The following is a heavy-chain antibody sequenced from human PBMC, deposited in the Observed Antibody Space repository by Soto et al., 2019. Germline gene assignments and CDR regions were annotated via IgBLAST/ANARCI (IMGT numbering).Heavy chain of an antibody. CDR1: GCPISISIYD. Sequence: SEALSHTSNVSGCPISISIYDRRWIRQPPGKGLEWIGSVYYSGSTYYNPSLKRRVAISVDTSKNQFSLKLTSVTAADTAVYYCARHQGRYYYYGMDVWGHGTTVT. CDR2: VYYSGST. J-gene: IGHJ6*02. V-gene: IGHV4-39*01. CDR3: ARHQGRYYYYGMDV.